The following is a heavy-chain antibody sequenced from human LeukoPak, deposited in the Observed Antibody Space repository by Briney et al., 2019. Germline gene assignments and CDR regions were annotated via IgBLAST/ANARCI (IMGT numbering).Heavy chain of an antibody. CDR3: ARGPIVVVLDAAPPNWFDS. V-gene: IGHV3-30*03. D-gene: IGHD2-15*01. J-gene: IGHJ5*01. CDR1: GFTFSSYG. CDR2: ISYDGSNK. Sequence: GGSLRLACADSGFTFSSYGMHWVRQAPGKGLEGVAVISYDGSNKYYADSVKGRFTISRDNSKNSLYLQINSLRGEDTAVYYCARGPIVVVLDAAPPNWFDSWGQGTLVTVSS.